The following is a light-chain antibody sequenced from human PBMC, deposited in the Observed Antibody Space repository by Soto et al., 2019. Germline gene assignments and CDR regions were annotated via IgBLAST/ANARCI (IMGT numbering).Light chain of an antibody. Sequence: DIVLTQSPLSLPVTPGEPASISCRSSQSLLHRNVYNYLDWYLQKPGQSPQLLIYLGSNLDSGVPDRFNGSRSGTDFTLKISRVEPEDVGIYYCMQALHNTLSFGGETKVEIK. V-gene: IGKV2-28*01. J-gene: IGKJ4*01. CDR1: QSLLHRNVYNY. CDR3: MQALHNTLS. CDR2: LGS.